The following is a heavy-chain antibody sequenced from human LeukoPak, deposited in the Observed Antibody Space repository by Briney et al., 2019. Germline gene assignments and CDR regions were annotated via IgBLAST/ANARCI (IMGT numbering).Heavy chain of an antibody. D-gene: IGHD5-12*01. CDR3: ATEPSRSYSFDHLDF. CDR1: GGTFNNYA. J-gene: IGHJ4*02. V-gene: IGHV1-69*04. CDR2: VVPMFGIR. Sequence: SVKVTCKTSGGTFNNYAISWVRQAPGQGLEWMGRVVPMFGIRNYPQTFRGRVNITADKATNTVYMESRSLRAEDTAIYYCATEPSRSYSFDHLDFWGLGTPVTVSS.